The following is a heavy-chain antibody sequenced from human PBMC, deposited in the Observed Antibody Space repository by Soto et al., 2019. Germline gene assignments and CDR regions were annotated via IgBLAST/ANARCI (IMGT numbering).Heavy chain of an antibody. Sequence: QVQLRESGPGLVKPSQTLSLTCTVSGGSISSGDYYWSWIRQHPGKGLEWIGYIYHGGSTFYNPSLKARVTISVDTSKNQFSLKLTSVTAAHTAMYFCARVRWEVLSGTFDHWGRGTPVTVSS. V-gene: IGHV4-31*03. CDR3: ARVRWEVLSGTFDH. CDR2: IYHGGST. J-gene: IGHJ4*02. D-gene: IGHD1-26*01. CDR1: GGSISSGDYY.